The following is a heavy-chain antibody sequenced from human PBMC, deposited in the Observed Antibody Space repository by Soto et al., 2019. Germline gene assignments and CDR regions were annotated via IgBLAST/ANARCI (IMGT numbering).Heavy chain of an antibody. V-gene: IGHV1-69*12. CDR1: AGTFSSYA. D-gene: IGHD2-15*01. CDR2: IIPIFGTA. CDR3: AREAYGGKPEYFQH. Sequence: QVQLVQSGAEVKKPGSSVKVSCKASAGTFSSYAISWVRQAPGQGLEWMGGIIPIFGTANYAQKFQGRVTITADESTSTAYMELSSLRSEDTAVYYCAREAYGGKPEYFQHWGQGTLVTVSS. J-gene: IGHJ1*01.